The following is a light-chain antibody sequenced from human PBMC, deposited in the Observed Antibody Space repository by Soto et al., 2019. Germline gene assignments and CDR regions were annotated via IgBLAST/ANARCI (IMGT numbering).Light chain of an antibody. CDR3: QQYYNYPLT. Sequence: DIQMTQSPSTLSASVGDRVTITCRASQSISNWLAWYQQMPGKAPKLLIYKASTSESGVPSSFSGSGSGTELTLTISSLRPDDFATYYCQQYYNYPLTFGQGTNVDIK. V-gene: IGKV1-5*03. CDR1: QSISNW. CDR2: KAS. J-gene: IGKJ1*01.